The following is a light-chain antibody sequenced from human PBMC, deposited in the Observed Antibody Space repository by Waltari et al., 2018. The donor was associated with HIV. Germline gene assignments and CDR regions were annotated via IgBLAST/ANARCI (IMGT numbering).Light chain of an antibody. CDR3: AAWDDSLNGVV. CDR1: SSNIGSNT. V-gene: IGLV1-44*01. Sequence: SVLTQPPSASGTPGQRVTISCSGSSSNIGSNTVHWYQQLPGTAPKPLIYSNNQRPSGVADRFSGSKSGTSASLAISGLQSEDEADYYCAAWDDSLNGVVFGGGTKLTVL. CDR2: SNN. J-gene: IGLJ2*01.